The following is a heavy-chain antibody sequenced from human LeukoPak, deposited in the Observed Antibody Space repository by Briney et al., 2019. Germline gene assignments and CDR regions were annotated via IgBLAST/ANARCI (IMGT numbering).Heavy chain of an antibody. CDR2: ISGSGDNT. V-gene: IGHV3-23*01. D-gene: IGHD3-22*01. CDR1: GFTFSSYA. CDR3: AKGSYYDCSGSFYFDY. J-gene: IGHJ4*02. Sequence: GGSLRLSCAASGFTFSSYAMSWVRQAPGKGLEWVSGISGSGDNTYYADSVKGRFTISRDNSKNTLYVQVNSLGTEDTAAYYCAKGSYYDCSGSFYFDYWGQGTLVTVSS.